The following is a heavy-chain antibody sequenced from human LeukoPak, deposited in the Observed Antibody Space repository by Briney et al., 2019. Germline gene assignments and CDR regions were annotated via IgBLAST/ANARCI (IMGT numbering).Heavy chain of an antibody. J-gene: IGHJ3*02. Sequence: GRSLRLSCAASGFTFSSYAMHWVRQAPGKGLEWVAVISYDGSNKYYADSVKGRFTISRDNSKNTLYLQMNSLRAEDTAVYYCARDPDTAHAFDIWGQGTMVTVSS. V-gene: IGHV3-30-3*01. CDR3: ARDPDTAHAFDI. CDR2: ISYDGSNK. D-gene: IGHD5-18*01. CDR1: GFTFSSYA.